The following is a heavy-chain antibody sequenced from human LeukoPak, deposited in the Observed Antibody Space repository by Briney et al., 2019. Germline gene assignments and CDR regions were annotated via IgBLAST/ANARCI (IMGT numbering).Heavy chain of an antibody. J-gene: IGHJ4*02. D-gene: IGHD3-10*01. V-gene: IGHV1-69*04. CDR2: IIPILGIA. CDR1: GGTFSSYA. Sequence: SVKVSCKASGGTFSSYAISWVRQAPGQGLEWMGRIIPILGIANYAQKFQGRVTITADKSTSTAYMELSSLRSEDTAVYYCARDDQALFGELSSPLDYWGQGTLVTVSS. CDR3: ARDDQALFGELSSPLDY.